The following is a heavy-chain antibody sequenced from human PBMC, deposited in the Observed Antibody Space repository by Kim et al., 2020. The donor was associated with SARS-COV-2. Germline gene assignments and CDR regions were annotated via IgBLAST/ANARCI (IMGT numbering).Heavy chain of an antibody. CDR3: ARDFSQGFNYGVFDS. CDR2: IIPMFPTP. Sequence: SVKVSCKASGGSFSTYAVSWVRQAPGPGLQWMGGIIPMFPTPNYAEHFEGRLTITADESTRTVYMELSSLTSEDTAIYFCARDFSQGFNYGVFDSWGQG. D-gene: IGHD5-18*01. V-gene: IGHV1-69*13. CDR1: GGSFSTYA. J-gene: IGHJ4*02.